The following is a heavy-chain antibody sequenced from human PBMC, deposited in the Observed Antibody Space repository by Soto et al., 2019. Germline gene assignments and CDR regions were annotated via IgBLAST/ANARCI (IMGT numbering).Heavy chain of an antibody. CDR1: GFTFSSYS. CDR2: IRSRANNFAT. J-gene: IGHJ6*02. Sequence: LRLSCAASGFTFSSYSMNWVRQASGKGLEWVGRIRSRANNFATSSAASVKGRFTFSRDDSKNTAYLQMNTLKPEDTAVYYCARGQGAAIGDYYYHGMDVWGQGTTVTVSS. CDR3: ARGQGAAIGDYYYHGMDV. D-gene: IGHD2-2*02. V-gene: IGHV3-73*01.